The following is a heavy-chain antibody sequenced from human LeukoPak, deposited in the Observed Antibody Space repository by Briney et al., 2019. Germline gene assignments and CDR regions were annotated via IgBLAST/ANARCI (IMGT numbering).Heavy chain of an antibody. V-gene: IGHV4-59*01. CDR2: IYYSGST. Sequence: SETLSLTCTVSGGSISSYYWSWIRQPPGKGLEWIGYIYYSGSTNYNPSLKSRVTIPVDTSKNQFSLKLSSVTAEDTAVYYCARERRAWGEDFWGQGTLVTVSS. CDR3: ARERRAWGEDF. CDR1: GGSISSYY. D-gene: IGHD3-16*01. J-gene: IGHJ4*02.